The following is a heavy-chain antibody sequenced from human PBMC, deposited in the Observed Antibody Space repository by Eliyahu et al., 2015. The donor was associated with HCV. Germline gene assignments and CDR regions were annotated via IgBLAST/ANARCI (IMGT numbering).Heavy chain of an antibody. V-gene: IGHV3-30*18. CDR3: AKDGRNHVDTAMVDAGMDV. Sequence: QVQLVESGGGVVQPGRSVRLSCAASGFTFSIYGMHWVRQAPGKGLEWVAVISYDGTTKYYADSVKGRFTISRDNSKNTLYLQMNSLRAEDTAVYYCAKDGRNHVDTAMVDAGMDVWGQGTTVTVSS. D-gene: IGHD5-18*01. CDR1: GFTFSIYG. CDR2: ISYDGTTK. J-gene: IGHJ6*02.